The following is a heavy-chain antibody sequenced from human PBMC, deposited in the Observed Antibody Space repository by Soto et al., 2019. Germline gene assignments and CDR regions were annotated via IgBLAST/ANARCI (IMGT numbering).Heavy chain of an antibody. Sequence: GGSLRLSCAASGFTFSSYDMHWVRQATGKGLEWVSAIGTAADPYYPGAMKVRFTISREDAKNSLYLHMNSLRAVDTAVYYCARGYSISWYAFDIWGQGTMVTVSS. CDR3: ARGYSISWYAFDI. V-gene: IGHV3-13*05. CDR2: IGTAADP. D-gene: IGHD6-13*01. J-gene: IGHJ3*02. CDR1: GFTFSSYD.